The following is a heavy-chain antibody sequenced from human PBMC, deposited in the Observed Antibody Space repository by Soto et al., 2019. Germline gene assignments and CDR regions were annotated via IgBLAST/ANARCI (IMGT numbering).Heavy chain of an antibody. D-gene: IGHD4-17*01. CDR1: GGSISSGGYY. Sequence: QVQLQESGPGLVKPSQTLSLTCTVSGGSISSGGYYWSWIRQHPGKGLEWIGYIYYSGSTYYNPYLKGRVTIPVDTSKNAFSLKLSSVTAADTAVYYCARSVWGYGAYVGHYFDYWGQGTLVTVSS. J-gene: IGHJ4*02. CDR3: ARSVWGYGAYVGHYFDY. V-gene: IGHV4-31*03. CDR2: IYYSGST.